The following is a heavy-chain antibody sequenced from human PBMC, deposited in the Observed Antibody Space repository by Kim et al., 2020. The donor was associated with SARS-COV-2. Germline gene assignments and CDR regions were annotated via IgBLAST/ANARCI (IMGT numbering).Heavy chain of an antibody. V-gene: IGHV3-23*03. Sequence: YADPGKGRFTNSRDNSKNTLYLQMNYRRAEDTARYYCAKGGVPAATPTDYWGQGTLVTVSS. J-gene: IGHJ4*02. CDR3: AKGGVPAATPTDY. D-gene: IGHD2-2*02.